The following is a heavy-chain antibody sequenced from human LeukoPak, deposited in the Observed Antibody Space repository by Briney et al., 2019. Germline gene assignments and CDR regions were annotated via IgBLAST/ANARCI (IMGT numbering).Heavy chain of an antibody. CDR2: IKSKTDGGTT. D-gene: IGHD6-19*01. J-gene: IGHJ4*02. V-gene: IGHV3-15*01. Sequence: PGRTLRLSCAASGFTFSNVWMSWVRQAPGKELEWVGRIKSKTDGGTTDHAAPVKGRFTISRDDSKNTLNLQMNSLKTEDTAVYYCTPSIAVAGSLDYWGQGTLVTVSS. CDR1: GFTFSNVW. CDR3: TPSIAVAGSLDY.